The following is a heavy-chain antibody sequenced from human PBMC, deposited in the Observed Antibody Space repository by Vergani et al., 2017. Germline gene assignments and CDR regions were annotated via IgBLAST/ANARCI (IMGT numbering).Heavy chain of an antibody. CDR3: AKGVESSVYYYYYGVDV. CDR2: ISGSGGRT. V-gene: IGHV3-23*01. Sequence: EVQLLESGGGLVQPGGSLRLSCAASGFTFSSYAMSWVRQAPGKGLEWVSGISGSGGRTDYADSVKGRFTISRDNSKNTLYLQMNSLRDEDMAVYYCAKGVESSVYYYYYGVDVWGQGTAVTVSS. D-gene: IGHD3-22*01. CDR1: GFTFSSYA. J-gene: IGHJ6*02.